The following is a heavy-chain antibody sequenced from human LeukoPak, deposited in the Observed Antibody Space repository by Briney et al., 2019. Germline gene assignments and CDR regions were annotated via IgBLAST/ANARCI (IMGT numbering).Heavy chain of an antibody. V-gene: IGHV3-7*01. CDR2: IKQDGSEE. J-gene: IGHJ3*02. D-gene: IGHD1-26*01. CDR3: ARIIVGATPPDAFDI. CDR1: GFTFSSYW. Sequence: GGSLRLSCAASGFTFSSYWMSWVRQAPGKGLEWVANIKQDGSEEYYVDSVKGRFTISRDNAKNSLCLQMNSLRAEDTAVYYCARIIVGATPPDAFDIWGQGTMVTVSS.